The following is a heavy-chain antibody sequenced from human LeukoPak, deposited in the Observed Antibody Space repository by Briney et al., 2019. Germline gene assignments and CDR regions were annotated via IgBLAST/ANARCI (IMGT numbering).Heavy chain of an antibody. CDR1: GFTFDAYA. V-gene: IGHV3-43*02. J-gene: IGHJ4*02. CDR2: ISGDGGST. CDR3: AKGRLDYYGSGSYPDY. Sequence: GGSLRLSCAASGFTFDAYAMHWVRQAPGKGLEWVSLISGDGGSTYYADSVKGRFTISRDNSKNSLYLQMNSLRTEDTALYYCAKGRLDYYGSGSYPDYWGQGTLVTVSS. D-gene: IGHD3-10*01.